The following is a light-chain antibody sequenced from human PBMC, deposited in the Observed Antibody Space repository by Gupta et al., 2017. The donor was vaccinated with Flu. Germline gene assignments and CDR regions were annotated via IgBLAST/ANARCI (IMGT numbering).Light chain of an antibody. CDR1: QSINSNY. J-gene: IGKJ2*03. CDR3: QPYSNSRHS. CDR2: SAS. V-gene: IGKV3-20*01. Sequence: EVVLPKSPGTLPLSPGERVPLSCRASQSINSNYLACYQQQPGQATSLLIFSASSRATVIPDMCSGSGSGTDFTLTINRLEPEDVALYYCQPYSNSRHSFGQGTKLEIK.